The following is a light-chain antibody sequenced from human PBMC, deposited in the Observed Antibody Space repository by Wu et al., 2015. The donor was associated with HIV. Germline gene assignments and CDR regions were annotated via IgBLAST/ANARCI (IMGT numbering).Light chain of an antibody. J-gene: IGKJ5*01. CDR2: DAS. Sequence: EIVLTQSPATLSLSPGERATLSCRASQSVSSYLAWYQQKPGQAPRLLIYDASNRATGIPARFSGSGSGTDFTLTINSLEPEDFAVYYCQQRSNWLTTFGQGTRLEIK. CDR1: QSVSSY. CDR3: QQRSNWLTT. V-gene: IGKV3-11*01.